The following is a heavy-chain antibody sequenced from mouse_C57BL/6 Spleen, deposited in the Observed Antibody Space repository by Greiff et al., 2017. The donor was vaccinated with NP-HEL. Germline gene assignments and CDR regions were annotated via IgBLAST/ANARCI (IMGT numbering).Heavy chain of an antibody. CDR1: GYTFTSYW. J-gene: IGHJ3*01. V-gene: IGHV1-69*01. CDR2: IDPSDSYT. Sequence: QVQLQQSGAELVMPGASVKLSCKASGYTFTSYWMHWVKQRPGQGLEWIGEIDPSDSYTNYNQKFKGKSTLTVDKSSSTAYMQLSSLTSEDSAVYSCATNLAWFAYWGQGTLVTVSA. CDR3: ATNLAWFAY.